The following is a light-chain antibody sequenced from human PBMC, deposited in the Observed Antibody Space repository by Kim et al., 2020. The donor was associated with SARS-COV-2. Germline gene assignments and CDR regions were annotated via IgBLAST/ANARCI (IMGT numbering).Light chain of an antibody. V-gene: IGLV3-25*03. CDR2: KDS. J-gene: IGLJ2*01. CDR1: ALPKQY. CDR3: QYADSSGTQV. Sequence: SYELTQPPSVSVSPGQTARITCSGDALPKQYAYWYQQKPVQAPVLVIYKDSERPSGIPERFSGSSSGTTVTLTISGVQAEDEADYYCQYADSSGTQVFGGGTQLTVL.